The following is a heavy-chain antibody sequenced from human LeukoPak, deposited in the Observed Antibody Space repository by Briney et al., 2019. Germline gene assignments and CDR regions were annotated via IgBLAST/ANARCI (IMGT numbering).Heavy chain of an antibody. V-gene: IGHV4-59*01. J-gene: IGHJ4*02. CDR2: IYYSGST. CDR3: ARKQDYGSGYYFDY. Sequence: SETLSLTCTVSGGSISSYYWSWIRQPPGKGLEWIGYIYYSGSTNYNPSLKSRVTISVDMSKNQFSLKLSSVTAADTAVYYCARKQDYGSGYYFDYWGQGTLVTVSS. D-gene: IGHD4-17*01. CDR1: GGSISSYY.